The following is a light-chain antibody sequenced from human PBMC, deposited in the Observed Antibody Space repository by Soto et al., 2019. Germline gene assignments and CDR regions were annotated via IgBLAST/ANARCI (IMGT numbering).Light chain of an antibody. J-gene: IGKJ3*01. CDR1: QNVSNN. V-gene: IGKV3-15*01. CDR3: QQYESPPFT. CDR2: GAS. Sequence: VITQSPATPSVSLGDRATPSCRASQNVSNNLAWYQHIPGRAPRLLVYGASTRAPDFPARFSGSGSGTDFTLTISRLEPEDFAVYYCQQYESPPFTFGPGTKVDIK.